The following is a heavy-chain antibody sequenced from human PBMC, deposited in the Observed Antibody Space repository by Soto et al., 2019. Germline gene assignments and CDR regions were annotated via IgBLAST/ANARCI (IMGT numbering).Heavy chain of an antibody. D-gene: IGHD1-26*01. CDR1: GDSIGRFY. CDR3: ARDLSGTGLDI. Sequence: QLQLHESGPGLVKPSETLSLTCNVSGDSIGRFYLSWIRQPAGKGLEWIGRVYSTGGVNYNPALKGRVTISLNRSNNHGSLEMNSVTAADTAVYFCARDLSGTGLDIWGRGPRVSVSS. CDR2: VYSTGGV. V-gene: IGHV4-4*07. J-gene: IGHJ6*02.